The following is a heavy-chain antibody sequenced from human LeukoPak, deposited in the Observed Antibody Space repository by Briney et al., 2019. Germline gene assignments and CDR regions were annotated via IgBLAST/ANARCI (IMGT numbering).Heavy chain of an antibody. Sequence: ASVKVSCKASGYTFTGYYMHWVRQAPGQGLEWMGWINPNSGGTNYAQKFQGRVTMTRDTSISTAYMELSRLRSDDTAVYYCARDPSRDYYYMDVWGKGTTVTVSS. CDR1: GYTFTGYY. J-gene: IGHJ6*03. V-gene: IGHV1-2*02. CDR3: ARDPSRDYYYMDV. D-gene: IGHD3-10*01. CDR2: INPNSGGT.